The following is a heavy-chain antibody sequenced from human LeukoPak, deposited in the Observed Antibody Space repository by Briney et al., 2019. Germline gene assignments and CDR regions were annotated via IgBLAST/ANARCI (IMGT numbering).Heavy chain of an antibody. CDR1: GGSFSGYY. CDR3: AGEKSSWYYFTL. D-gene: IGHD6-13*01. CDR2: INHSGST. J-gene: IGHJ4*02. V-gene: IGHV4-34*01. Sequence: PSETLFLTXAVYGGSFSGYYWSWIRQPPGKGLEWIGEINHSGSTNYNPSLKSRVTISVDTSKNQFSLKLSSVTAADTAVYYCAGEKSSWYYFTLWGQGTLVTVSS.